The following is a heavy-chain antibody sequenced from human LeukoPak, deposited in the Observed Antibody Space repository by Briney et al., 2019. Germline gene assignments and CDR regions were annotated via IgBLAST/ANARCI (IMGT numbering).Heavy chain of an antibody. CDR1: GFTFSDYY. J-gene: IGHJ4*02. Sequence: GGSLRLSCAASGFTFSDYYMSWIRQAPGKGLEWVSYISSSGSTIYYADSVKGRFTISRDNAKNSLYLQMNSLRAEDTAVYYCARPLWFEEPSSGFDYWGQGTLVTVSS. CDR2: ISSSGSTI. CDR3: ARPLWFEEPSSGFDY. V-gene: IGHV3-11*01. D-gene: IGHD3-10*01.